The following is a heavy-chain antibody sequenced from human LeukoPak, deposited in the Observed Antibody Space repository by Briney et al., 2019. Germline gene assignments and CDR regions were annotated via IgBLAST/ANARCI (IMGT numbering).Heavy chain of an antibody. CDR1: GGSISSYY. CDR2: IYYSGST. Sequence: SETLSLTCTVSGGSISSYYWSWIRQPPGKGLEWSGYIYYSGSTNYNPSLKSRVTISVDTSKNQFSLKLSSVTAADTAVYYCAREFTYYYDSSGHGFDPWGQGTLVTVSS. V-gene: IGHV4-59*01. J-gene: IGHJ5*02. CDR3: AREFTYYYDSSGHGFDP. D-gene: IGHD3-22*01.